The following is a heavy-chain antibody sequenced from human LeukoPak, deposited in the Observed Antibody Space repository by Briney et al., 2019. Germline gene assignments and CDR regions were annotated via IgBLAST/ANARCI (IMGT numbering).Heavy chain of an antibody. D-gene: IGHD3-9*01. Sequence: ASVKVSCKASGYTFTSYDINWVRQATGQGLEWMGWMNPNSGNTGYAQRFQGRVTMTRNTSISTAYMELSSLRSEDTAVYYCARGREHAERYFDWLPPPYYYYYYGMDVWGQGTTVTVSS. CDR1: GYTFTSYD. J-gene: IGHJ6*02. CDR3: ARGREHAERYFDWLPPPYYYYYYGMDV. V-gene: IGHV1-8*01. CDR2: MNPNSGNT.